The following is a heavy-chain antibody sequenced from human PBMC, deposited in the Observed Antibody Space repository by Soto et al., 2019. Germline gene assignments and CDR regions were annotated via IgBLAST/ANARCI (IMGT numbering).Heavy chain of an antibody. D-gene: IGHD1-26*01. Sequence: QLQLQESGPGLVKPSETLSLTCTVSGGSISSSIYYWGWIRQPPGRGLEWIGIIDYSGTTYYNPSLKTRVTMSVDTPKNHFSLNLSSVTAADTAVYYCARRTGSWTYCFDYWGQGALVTVSS. V-gene: IGHV4-39*02. CDR3: ARRTGSWTYCFDY. J-gene: IGHJ4*02. CDR1: GGSISSSIYY. CDR2: IDYSGTT.